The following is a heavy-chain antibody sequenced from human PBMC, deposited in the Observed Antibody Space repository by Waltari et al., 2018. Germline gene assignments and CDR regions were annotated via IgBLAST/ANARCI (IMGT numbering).Heavy chain of an antibody. J-gene: IGHJ4*02. CDR1: GGSISSYY. CDR3: ATYYDYVWGSYYY. Sequence: QVQLQESGPGLVKPSETLSLTCTVSGGSISSYYWSWIRQPPGKGLEWIGYIYYSGSTNYNPSLKSRVTISVDTSKNQFSRKLSSVTAADTAVYYCATYYDYVWGSYYYWGQGTLVTVSS. V-gene: IGHV4-59*01. CDR2: IYYSGST. D-gene: IGHD3-16*01.